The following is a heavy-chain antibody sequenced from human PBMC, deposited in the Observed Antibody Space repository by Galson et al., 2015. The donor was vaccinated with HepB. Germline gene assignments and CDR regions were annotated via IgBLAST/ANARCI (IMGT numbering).Heavy chain of an antibody. CDR3: ARGTRNTIFGVVWGYYMDV. V-gene: IGHV1-69*13. J-gene: IGHJ6*03. D-gene: IGHD3-3*01. Sequence: SVKVSCKASGGTFSSYAISWVRQAPGQGLEWMGGIIPIFGTANYAQKFQGRVTITADESTSTAYMELSSLRSEDTAVYYCARGTRNTIFGVVWGYYMDVWGKGTTVTVSS. CDR2: IIPIFGTA. CDR1: GGTFSSYA.